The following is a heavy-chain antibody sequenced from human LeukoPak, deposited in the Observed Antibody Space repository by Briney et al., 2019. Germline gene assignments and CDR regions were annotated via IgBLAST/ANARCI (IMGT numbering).Heavy chain of an antibody. J-gene: IGHJ4*02. CDR1: GGSISSYY. V-gene: IGHV4-59*01. Sequence: TLSLTCTVSGGSISSYYWSWIRQPPGKGLEWIGYIYYSGSTNYNPSLKSRVTISVDTSKNQFSLKLSSVTAADTAVYYCARGYDSSGYLFGYWGQGTLVTVSS. CDR3: ARGYDSSGYLFGY. CDR2: IYYSGST. D-gene: IGHD3-22*01.